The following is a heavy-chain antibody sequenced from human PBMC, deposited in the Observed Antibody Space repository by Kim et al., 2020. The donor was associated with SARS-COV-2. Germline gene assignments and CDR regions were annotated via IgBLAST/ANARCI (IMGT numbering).Heavy chain of an antibody. CDR2: IYTSGST. Sequence: SETLSLTCTVSGGSISSGSYYWSWIRQPAGKGLEWIGRIYTSGSTNYNPSLKSRVTISVDTSKNQLSLKLSSVTAADTAVYYCARAAVVGGYRFDYWGQGTLVTVSS. J-gene: IGHJ4*02. CDR3: ARAAVVGGYRFDY. V-gene: IGHV4-61*02. CDR1: GGSISSGSYY. D-gene: IGHD5-18*01.